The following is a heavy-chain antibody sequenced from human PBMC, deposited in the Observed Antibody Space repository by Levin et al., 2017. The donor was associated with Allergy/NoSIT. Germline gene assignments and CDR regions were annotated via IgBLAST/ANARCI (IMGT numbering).Heavy chain of an antibody. D-gene: IGHD3-16*01. Sequence: GGSLRLSCAASGVTFSHVWMNWIRQAPGKGLEWVGRIKSYSGGGTTDYAAPVKGRITISRDDSKDTLYLEMHGLKTEDTAVYYCTTGGGLGVIDFWGQGTLVTVSS. CDR3: TTGGGLGVIDF. CDR1: GVTFSHVW. CDR2: IKSYSGGGTT. J-gene: IGHJ4*02. V-gene: IGHV3-15*07.